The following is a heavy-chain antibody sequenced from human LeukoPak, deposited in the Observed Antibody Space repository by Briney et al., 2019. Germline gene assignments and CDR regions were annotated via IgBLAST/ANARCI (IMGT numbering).Heavy chain of an antibody. CDR1: GFTFSSYG. Sequence: PGGSLRLSCAASGFTFSSYGMHWVRQAPGKGLEWVAAISYDGSNKFYADSVKGRFTISRDNSKNTLYLQMNSLRAEDTAVYYCAKDLNYDFWSGLGNWGQGTLVTVSS. CDR3: AKDLNYDFWSGLGN. V-gene: IGHV3-30*18. CDR2: ISYDGSNK. D-gene: IGHD3-3*01. J-gene: IGHJ4*02.